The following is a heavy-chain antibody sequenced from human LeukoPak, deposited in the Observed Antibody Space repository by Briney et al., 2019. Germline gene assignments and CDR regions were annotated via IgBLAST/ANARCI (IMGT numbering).Heavy chain of an antibody. CDR1: SYTFTSYG. J-gene: IGHJ6*03. CDR2: IIPIFGTA. Sequence: SVKVSCKASSYTFTSYGISWVRQAPGQGLEWMGGIIPIFGTANYAQKFQGRVTITADESTSTAYMEVSSLRSEDTAVYYCATSIRFLEWLPPSGYMDVWGKGTTVTVSS. CDR3: ATSIRFLEWLPPSGYMDV. D-gene: IGHD3-3*01. V-gene: IGHV1-69*13.